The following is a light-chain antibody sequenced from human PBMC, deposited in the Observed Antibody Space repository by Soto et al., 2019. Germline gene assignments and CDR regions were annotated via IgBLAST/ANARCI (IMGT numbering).Light chain of an antibody. J-gene: IGKJ2*01. Sequence: EIVMTHSPATLSVSPVDRATLSYRASQTVRDNLAWYQQKPGQAPRLLSYGASTRATGIPARFSGSGSGTEVTLPIDSLQADDFALYYCQQSNNWPYTFGQGTKLDI. CDR2: GAS. CDR3: QQSNNWPYT. V-gene: IGKV3-15*01. CDR1: QTVRDN.